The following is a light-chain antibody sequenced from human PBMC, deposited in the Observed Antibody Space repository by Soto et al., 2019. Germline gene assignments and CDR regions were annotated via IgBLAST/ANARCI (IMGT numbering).Light chain of an antibody. CDR2: DVS. Sequence: QSVLTQPRSVSGSPELSVTISCTGSSSDVGDYNYVSWYQRHPGKAPKLIIYDVSKRPSGVPDRFSGSKSGNTASLTISGLQAEDEADYYCCSYVGSNTLYVFGTGTKVTVL. CDR1: SSDVGDYNY. V-gene: IGLV2-11*01. CDR3: CSYVGSNTLYV. J-gene: IGLJ1*01.